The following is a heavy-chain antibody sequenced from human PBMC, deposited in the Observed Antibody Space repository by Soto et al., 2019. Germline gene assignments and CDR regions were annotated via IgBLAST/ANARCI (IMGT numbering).Heavy chain of an antibody. Sequence: PGGSLRLSCAASGFTFSDYYMSWIRQAPGKGLEWVSYISSSGSTIYYADSVKGRFTISRDNAKNSLYLQMNSLRAEDTAVYYCARDDDYGDYYYMDVWGKGTTVTVSS. CDR3: ARDDDYGDYYYMDV. CDR2: ISSSGSTI. V-gene: IGHV3-11*01. D-gene: IGHD4-17*01. J-gene: IGHJ6*03. CDR1: GFTFSDYY.